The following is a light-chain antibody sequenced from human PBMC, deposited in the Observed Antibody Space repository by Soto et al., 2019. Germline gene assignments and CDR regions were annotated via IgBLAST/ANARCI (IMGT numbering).Light chain of an antibody. J-gene: IGKJ3*01. CDR3: QQYDSLPLS. Sequence: DIQMTQSPSSLSASVGDRVIISCQASQDISNYLNWYQQKPGKAPKLLISDASKLEAGVPSRFNGRGSGTAFTVTISSLQPEDIATYYCQQYDSLPLSFGPGTKVDI. V-gene: IGKV1-33*01. CDR1: QDISNY. CDR2: DAS.